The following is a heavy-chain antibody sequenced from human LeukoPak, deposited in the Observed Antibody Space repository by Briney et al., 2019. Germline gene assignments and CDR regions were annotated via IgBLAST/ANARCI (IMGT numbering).Heavy chain of an antibody. J-gene: IGHJ4*02. CDR3: ARQIPAVYYFDY. V-gene: IGHV4-59*08. Sequence: SETLSLTCTVSGGSISSYYWSWLRQPPGKGLEWIGYIYYSGSTNYNPSLKSRVTISVDTSKNQFSLKLSSVTAADTAVYHCARQIPAVYYFDYWGQGTLVTVSS. CDR2: IYYSGST. CDR1: GGSISSYY. D-gene: IGHD2-15*01.